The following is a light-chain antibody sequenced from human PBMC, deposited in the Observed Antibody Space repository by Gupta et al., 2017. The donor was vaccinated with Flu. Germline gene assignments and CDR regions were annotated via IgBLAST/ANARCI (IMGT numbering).Light chain of an antibody. CDR3: SSYTSSSTLV. CDR2: EVS. CDR1: SSDVGGYNY. Sequence: SITISCTGTSSDVGGYNYVSWYQQHPGKAPKLMIYEVSSRPSGVSNRFSGSKSGNTASLTISGLQAEDEADYYCSSYTSSSTLVFGGGTKLTVL. J-gene: IGLJ2*01. V-gene: IGLV2-14*01.